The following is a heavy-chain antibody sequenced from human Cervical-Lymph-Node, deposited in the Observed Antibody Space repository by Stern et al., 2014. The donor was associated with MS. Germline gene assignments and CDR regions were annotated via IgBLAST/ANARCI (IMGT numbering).Heavy chain of an antibody. J-gene: IGHJ4*02. V-gene: IGHV3-30*03. CDR3: ARDYEDTSMLFDH. D-gene: IGHD2-8*01. Sequence: VQLLESGGAVVQPGRSLRLSCAASGFTFSSYGMHWVRQAPGKGLEWVTVIAYDGNHKYYAASVKGLFTISRDNSKNTLHLQMNSVTPDDTAIYYCARDYEDTSMLFDHWGQGTLVTVSS. CDR2: IAYDGNHK. CDR1: GFTFSSYG.